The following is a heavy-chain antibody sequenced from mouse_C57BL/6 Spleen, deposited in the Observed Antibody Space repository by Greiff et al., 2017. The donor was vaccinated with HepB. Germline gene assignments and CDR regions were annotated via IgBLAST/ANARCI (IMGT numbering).Heavy chain of an antibody. V-gene: IGHV1-50*01. Sequence: QVQLQQPGAELVKPGASVKLSCKASGYTFTSYWMQWVKQRPGQGLEWIGEIDPSDSYTNYNQKFKGKATLTVDTSSSTAYMQLSSLTSEDSAVYYCARGGYYGSSEPYYFDDWGQGTTLTVSS. D-gene: IGHD1-1*01. CDR3: ARGGYYGSSEPYYFDD. CDR2: IDPSDSYT. J-gene: IGHJ2*01. CDR1: GYTFTSYW.